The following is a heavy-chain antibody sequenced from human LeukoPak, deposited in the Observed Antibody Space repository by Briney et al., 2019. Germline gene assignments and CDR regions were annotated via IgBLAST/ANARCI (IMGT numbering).Heavy chain of an antibody. J-gene: IGHJ4*02. D-gene: IGHD3-22*01. V-gene: IGHV3-30*18. CDR1: GSTFSSYG. CDR2: ISYDGSNK. Sequence: GGSLRLSCAASGSTFSSYGMHWVRQAPGKGLEWVAVISYDGSNKYYADSVKGRFTISRDNSKNTLYLQMNSLRAEDTAVYYCAKTYYYDSSGYYYDYWGQGTLVTVSS. CDR3: AKTYYYDSSGYYYDY.